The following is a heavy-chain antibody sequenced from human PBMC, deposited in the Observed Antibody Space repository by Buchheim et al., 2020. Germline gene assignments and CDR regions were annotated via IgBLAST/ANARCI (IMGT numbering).Heavy chain of an antibody. V-gene: IGHV4-59*01. CDR3: ARVRASGWYFFDF. Sequence: QVQLQESGPRLVKPSETLSLTCTVSGGSISGYYWSWIRQPPEKGLEGIGYVSYSGTTVYEPSLERRVTISVDTPNQPFSLTLTSATAADTAVYYCARVRASGWYFFDFWGQGTL. CDR1: GGSISGYY. J-gene: IGHJ4*02. CDR2: VSYSGTT. D-gene: IGHD6-19*01.